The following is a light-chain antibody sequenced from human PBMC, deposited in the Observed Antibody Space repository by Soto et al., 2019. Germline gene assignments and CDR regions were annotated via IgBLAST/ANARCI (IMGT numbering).Light chain of an antibody. Sequence: DIVMTQSPDSLAVSLGERATINCKSSQSVLYSSNNKNYLSWYQQKPGQPPKLVIYWASTRESGVPDRFSGSGSGTDFTLSISSLQAEDVAVYFCQQFYTTPLTFGQGTNVEIK. J-gene: IGKJ1*01. CDR1: QSVLYSSNNKNY. CDR2: WAS. CDR3: QQFYTTPLT. V-gene: IGKV4-1*01.